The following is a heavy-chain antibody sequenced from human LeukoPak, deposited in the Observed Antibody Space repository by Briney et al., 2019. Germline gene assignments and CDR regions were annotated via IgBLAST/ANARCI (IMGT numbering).Heavy chain of an antibody. CDR1: GFTFSDYY. J-gene: IGHJ5*02. D-gene: IGHD4-17*01. Sequence: GGSLRLSCAASGFTFSDYYMSWIRQAPGKGLEWVSYISSSGSTIYYADSVKGRFTISRDNAKNSLYLRMNSLRAEDTAVYYCARDANGDYGYWFDPWGQGTLVTVSS. V-gene: IGHV3-11*04. CDR2: ISSSGSTI. CDR3: ARDANGDYGYWFDP.